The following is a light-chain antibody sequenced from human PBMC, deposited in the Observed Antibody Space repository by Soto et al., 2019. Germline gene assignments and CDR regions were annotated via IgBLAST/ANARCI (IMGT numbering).Light chain of an antibody. CDR2: AAS. CDR1: QGIRSF. J-gene: IGKJ4*01. V-gene: IGKV1-9*01. Sequence: DIQLTQSPSFLSTSVGDRVTIACRASQGIRSFLAWYQRKPGKAPNLLIYAASTLQSGVPSRFSGSGAGTEFTLTVSSLQPEDFATYYCRHRETFGGGTKEDIK. CDR3: RHRET.